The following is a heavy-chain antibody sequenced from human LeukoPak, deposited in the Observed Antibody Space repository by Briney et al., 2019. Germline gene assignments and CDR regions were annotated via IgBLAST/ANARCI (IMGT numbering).Heavy chain of an antibody. Sequence: PGGSLRLSCVASGFTFTSYAMSWVRQAPGKGLEWVSAVSVSGDKTYYADSVKGRFTISRDNSKNTLYLQMNSLRAEDTAVYYCAKSSYYDSSGYYREYYFDYWGPGTLVTVSS. CDR1: GFTFTSYA. CDR3: AKSSYYDSSGYYREYYFDY. J-gene: IGHJ4*02. D-gene: IGHD3-22*01. V-gene: IGHV3-23*01. CDR2: VSVSGDKT.